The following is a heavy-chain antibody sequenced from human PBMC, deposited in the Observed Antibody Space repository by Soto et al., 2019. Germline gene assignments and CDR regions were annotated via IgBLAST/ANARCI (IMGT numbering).Heavy chain of an antibody. CDR1: GFTFDDYA. CDR3: AKDRRAYYGSGSYGYGMDV. V-gene: IGHV3-43D*03. J-gene: IGHJ6*02. CDR2: ISWDGGST. D-gene: IGHD3-10*01. Sequence: GGSLRLSCAASGFTFDDYAMHWVRQAPGKGLEWVSLISWDGGSTYYADSVKGRFTISRDNSKNSLYLQMNRLRAEDTALYYWAKDRRAYYGSGSYGYGMDVWGQGTTVTVSS.